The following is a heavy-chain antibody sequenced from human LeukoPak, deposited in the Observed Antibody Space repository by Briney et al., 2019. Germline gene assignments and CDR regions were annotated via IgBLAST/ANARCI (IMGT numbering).Heavy chain of an antibody. CDR3: AKAPNNFWSGATRYFDD. V-gene: IGHV3-23*01. D-gene: IGHD3-3*01. CDR1: GFTFSSFA. Sequence: GGSLRLSCAASGFTFSSFAMSWVRQAPGKGLEWVSTVSVSGDSTNYADSVKGRFTMSRDNSKNTLYLQMNSLRAEDTAVYYCAKAPNNFWSGATRYFDDWGQGTLVTVSS. CDR2: VSVSGDST. J-gene: IGHJ4*02.